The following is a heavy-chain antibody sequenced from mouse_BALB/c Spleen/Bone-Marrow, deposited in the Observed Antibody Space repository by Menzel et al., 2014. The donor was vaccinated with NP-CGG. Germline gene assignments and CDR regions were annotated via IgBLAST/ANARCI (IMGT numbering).Heavy chain of an antibody. J-gene: IGHJ2*01. CDR1: GYTFTSYV. CDR2: INPFNDGI. V-gene: IGHV1-14*01. CDR3: AMGTTVVGDY. Sequence: EVQLQQSGPELVKPGASVKMSCMASGYTFTSYVMHWVKQKPGQGLEWIGYINPFNDGIEYNEKFKVKATMTSDKSSSTAYMELSSLTSEDSAVYYCAMGTTVVGDYWGQGTTLTVSS. D-gene: IGHD1-1*01.